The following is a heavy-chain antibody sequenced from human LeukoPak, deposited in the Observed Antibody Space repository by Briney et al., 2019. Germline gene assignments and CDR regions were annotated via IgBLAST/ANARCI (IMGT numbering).Heavy chain of an antibody. Sequence: ASVKVSCKASGYTFTSYGISWVRQAPGQGLEWTGWISAYNGNTNYAQKLQGRVTMTTDTSTSTAYMELRSLGSDDTAVYYCARDLRYSSSWYRVFDYWGQGTLVTVSS. J-gene: IGHJ4*02. D-gene: IGHD6-13*01. CDR2: ISAYNGNT. CDR3: ARDLRYSSSWYRVFDY. CDR1: GYTFTSYG. V-gene: IGHV1-18*01.